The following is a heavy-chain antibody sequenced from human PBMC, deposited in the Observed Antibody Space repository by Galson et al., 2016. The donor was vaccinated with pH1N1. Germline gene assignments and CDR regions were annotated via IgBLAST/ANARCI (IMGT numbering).Heavy chain of an antibody. D-gene: IGHD3-22*01. CDR1: GFSFSGYA. Sequence: LRLSCAASGFSFSGYAMHWVRQPPGKGLEWVAMISFDGTIKYSADSVKGRFTISRDNSKKTLYLHMSSLRFEDTAMHYCAKDSPMIDYYFDYWGQGTLVTVSS. V-gene: IGHV3-30*18. CDR2: ISFDGTIK. CDR3: AKDSPMIDYYFDY. J-gene: IGHJ4*02.